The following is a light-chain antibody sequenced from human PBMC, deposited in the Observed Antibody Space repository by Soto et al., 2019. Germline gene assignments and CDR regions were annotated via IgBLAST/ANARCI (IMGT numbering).Light chain of an antibody. CDR3: QLYNSYSGT. V-gene: IGKV1-5*03. CDR2: KAS. J-gene: IGKJ2*01. CDR1: QSISSW. Sequence: DIQMTQSPSTRSASVGDRVTVTCRAGQSISSWLAWYQQKPGKAPKLLIYKASSLESGVPSRFSGSGSGTEFTLTISSLQPDDFATYYCQLYNSYSGTFGQGTKLEIK.